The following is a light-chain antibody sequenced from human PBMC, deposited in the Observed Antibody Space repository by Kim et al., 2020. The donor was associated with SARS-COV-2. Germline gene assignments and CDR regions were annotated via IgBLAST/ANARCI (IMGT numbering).Light chain of an antibody. Sequence: SPGERATLSFRASQRVSSSYLAWYQQKPGQAPRLLIYGASSRATGIPDRFSGSGSGTDFTLTISRLEPEDFAVYYCQQYGSSPRTFGQGTKVDIK. J-gene: IGKJ1*01. CDR1: QRVSSSY. V-gene: IGKV3-20*01. CDR2: GAS. CDR3: QQYGSSPRT.